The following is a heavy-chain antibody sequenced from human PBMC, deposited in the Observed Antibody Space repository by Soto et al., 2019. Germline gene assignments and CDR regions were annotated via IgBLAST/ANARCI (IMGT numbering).Heavy chain of an antibody. Sequence: PSETLSLTCTVSGDSMSHRHLNWIRQAPGRGLDWIGFISHTGATYYNPSLWGRVTISSDRSKNQFSLKLTSVTAADTAIYFCATGPDRAKTGYWGRGTLVTVSS. CDR2: ISHTGAT. V-gene: IGHV4-59*11. CDR1: GDSMSHRH. CDR3: ATGPDRAKTGY. J-gene: IGHJ4*02.